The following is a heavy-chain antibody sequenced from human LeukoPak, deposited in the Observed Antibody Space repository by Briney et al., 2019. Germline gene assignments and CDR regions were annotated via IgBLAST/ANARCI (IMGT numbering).Heavy chain of an antibody. J-gene: IGHJ4*02. CDR3: ARDWQRYSSSWRFFDY. CDR1: GFTFSSYS. V-gene: IGHV3-21*04. CDR2: ISSSSSYI. Sequence: PGGSLRLSCAASGFTFSSYSMNWVRQAPGKGLEWVSSISSSSSYIYYADSVKGRFTISRDNAKNSLYLQMNSLRAEDTALYYCARDWQRYSSSWRFFDYWGQGTLVTVSS. D-gene: IGHD6-13*01.